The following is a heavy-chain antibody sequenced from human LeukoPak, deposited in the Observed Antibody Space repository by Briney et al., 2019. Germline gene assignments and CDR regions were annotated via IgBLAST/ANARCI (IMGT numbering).Heavy chain of an antibody. Sequence: GGSLRLSCAASGFTFSSYSINWVRQAPGKGLEWVSSISSSSSYTYYADSVKGRFTISRDNAKNSLYLQMNSLRAEDTAVYYCARVGYYDSSGYDYWGQGTLVTVSS. CDR2: ISSSSSYT. D-gene: IGHD3-22*01. V-gene: IGHV3-21*01. CDR3: ARVGYYDSSGYDY. CDR1: GFTFSSYS. J-gene: IGHJ4*02.